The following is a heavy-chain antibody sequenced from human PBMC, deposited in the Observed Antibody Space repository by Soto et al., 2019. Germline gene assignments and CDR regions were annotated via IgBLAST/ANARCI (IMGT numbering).Heavy chain of an antibody. CDR2: ISYDGSNK. V-gene: IGHV3-30*18. CDR3: AKDLHCSGGSCYSYYYYYMDV. Sequence: GGSLRLSCAASGFTFSSYGMHWVRQAPGKGLEWVAVISYDGSNKYYADSVKGRFTISRDNSKNTLYLQMNSLRAEDTAVYYCAKDLHCSGGSCYSYYYYYMDVWGKGTMVTVSS. CDR1: GFTFSSYG. J-gene: IGHJ6*03. D-gene: IGHD2-15*01.